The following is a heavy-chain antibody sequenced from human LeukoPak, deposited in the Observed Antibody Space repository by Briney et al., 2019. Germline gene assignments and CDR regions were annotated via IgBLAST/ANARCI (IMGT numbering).Heavy chain of an antibody. Sequence: PSQTLSLTCTVSGGSISSGGYYWSWIRQHPGKGLEWIGYIYYSGSTYYNPSLKSRVTISEDTSKNQFSLKLSSVTAADTAVYYCARVGVVVVPAAIPGGSAFDIWGQGTMVTVSS. CDR3: ARVGVVVVPAAIPGGSAFDI. D-gene: IGHD2-2*01. J-gene: IGHJ3*02. CDR1: GGSISSGGYY. V-gene: IGHV4-31*03. CDR2: IYYSGST.